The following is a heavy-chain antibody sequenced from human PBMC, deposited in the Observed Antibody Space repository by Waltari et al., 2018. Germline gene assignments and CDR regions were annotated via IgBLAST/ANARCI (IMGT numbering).Heavy chain of an antibody. CDR3: ARERRSRPDAFDI. CDR1: GGTFSSYA. Sequence: QVQLVQSGAEVKKPGSSVKVSCKASGGTFSSYAISWVRQAPGQGLEWMGGILPIFGTANYAQKVQGRVTITAYKSTSTAYMELSSLRSEDTAVYYCARERRSRPDAFDIWGQGTIVTVSS. J-gene: IGHJ3*02. D-gene: IGHD2-15*01. CDR2: ILPIFGTA. V-gene: IGHV1-69*14.